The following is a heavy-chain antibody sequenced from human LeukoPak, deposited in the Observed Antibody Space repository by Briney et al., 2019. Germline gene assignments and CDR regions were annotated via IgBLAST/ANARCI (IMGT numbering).Heavy chain of an antibody. CDR2: IIPIFGTA. D-gene: IGHD3-22*01. J-gene: IGHJ6*02. V-gene: IGHV1-69*13. CDR1: GGTFSSYA. Sequence: SVKVSCKASGGTFSSYAISWVRQAPGQGLEWMGGIIPIFGTANYEQKFQGRVTITADESTSTAYMELSSLRSEDTAVYYCASGYYYDSSGYYGRRGYYYYGMDVWGQGTTVTVSS. CDR3: ASGYYYDSSGYYGRRGYYYYGMDV.